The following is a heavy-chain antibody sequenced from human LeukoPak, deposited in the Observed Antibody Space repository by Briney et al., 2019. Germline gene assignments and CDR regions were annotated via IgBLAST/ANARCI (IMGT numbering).Heavy chain of an antibody. CDR2: ISGSGGST. Sequence: DPGGSLRLSCAASGFTFSTYWMSWVRQAPGKGLEWVSAISGSGGSTYYADSVKGRFTISRDNAKNSLYLQMNSLRAEDTAVYYCAREKKPIAAAGLDYWGQGTLVTVSS. CDR3: AREKKPIAAAGLDY. J-gene: IGHJ4*02. CDR1: GFTFSTYW. V-gene: IGHV3-23*01. D-gene: IGHD6-13*01.